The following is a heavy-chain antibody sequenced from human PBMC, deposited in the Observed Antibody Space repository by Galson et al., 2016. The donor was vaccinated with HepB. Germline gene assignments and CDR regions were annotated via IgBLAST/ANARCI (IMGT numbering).Heavy chain of an antibody. CDR3: ARANQVAEFTVDY. V-gene: IGHV7-4-1*02. CDR2: INTNTGNP. Sequence: SVKVSCKASGYTFTNYAINWVRQAPGQGLEWMGWINTNTGNPAYARGFTGRFVFSLDTSVSTAYLQISSLKAEDTAVYYCARANQVAEFTVDYWGQGTLVTVSS. J-gene: IGHJ4*02. D-gene: IGHD3-10*01. CDR1: GYTFTNYA.